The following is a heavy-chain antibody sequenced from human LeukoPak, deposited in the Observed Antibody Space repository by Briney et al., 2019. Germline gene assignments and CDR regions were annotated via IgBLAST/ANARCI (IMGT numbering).Heavy chain of an antibody. CDR2: IGDTGMST. J-gene: IGHJ4*02. D-gene: IGHD1-26*01. Sequence: GGSLRLSCAASGFRFSSYAMSWVRQAPGMGLEWVSAIGDTGMSTYYADSVKGRFTISRGNSKNTLSLQMNSLRAEATAVYYCAKRVDYSGNYYFDNWGQGTLVTVSS. V-gene: IGHV3-23*01. CDR1: GFRFSSYA. CDR3: AKRVDYSGNYYFDN.